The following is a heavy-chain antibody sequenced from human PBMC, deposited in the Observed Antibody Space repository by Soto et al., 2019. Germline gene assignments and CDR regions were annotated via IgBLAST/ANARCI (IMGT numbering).Heavy chain of an antibody. Sequence: GGSLRLSCAASGFTFSSYSMNWVRQAPGKGLEWVSSISGSGSNIYYADSVKGRFTISRDNSKNSLYLQMNSLRGEDTAVYYCAKDQEEDYYCWSGIDYWGQGTLV. CDR1: GFTFSSYS. V-gene: IGHV3-21*04. CDR2: ISGSGSNI. CDR3: AKDQEEDYYCWSGIDY. D-gene: IGHD3-3*01. J-gene: IGHJ4*02.